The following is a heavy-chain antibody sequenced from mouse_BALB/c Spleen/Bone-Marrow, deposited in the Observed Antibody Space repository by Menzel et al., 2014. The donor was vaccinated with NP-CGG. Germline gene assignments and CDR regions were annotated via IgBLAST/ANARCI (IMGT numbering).Heavy chain of an antibody. Sequence: QMQLKQSGSVLVRPGASVKLSCKASGYTFTNSWIHWAKQRPGQGLEWIGEIHPNSGNTNFNEKFKVKATLTVDTSSSTAYVDLSSLTAEDSAVYYCARHHRYAYYFDYWGQGTTLTVSS. D-gene: IGHD2-14*01. CDR2: IHPNSGNT. CDR1: GYTFTNSW. J-gene: IGHJ2*01. CDR3: ARHHRYAYYFDY. V-gene: IGHV1S130*01.